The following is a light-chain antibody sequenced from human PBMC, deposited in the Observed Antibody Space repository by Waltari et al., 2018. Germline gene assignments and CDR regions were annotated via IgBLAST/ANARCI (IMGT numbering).Light chain of an antibody. Sequence: DIVMTQSPRSLTVTPGEPASISCKSSQRLVYTNGYNDLDWYIKKPGQSPQLLIYLASNLASAVPDRFSGSASGTEFTLNIRRVEPEDVGVYYCMQVLQAPFIFGPGTKVDIK. CDR3: MQVLQAPFI. V-gene: IGKV2-28*01. CDR1: QRLVYTNGYND. J-gene: IGKJ3*01. CDR2: LAS.